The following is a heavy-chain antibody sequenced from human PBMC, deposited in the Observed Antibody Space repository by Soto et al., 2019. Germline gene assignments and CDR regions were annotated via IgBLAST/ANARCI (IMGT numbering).Heavy chain of an antibody. Sequence: EVQLVESGGGSVQPGGSLRLTCTASGSSLKDYAMHWLRQVPGKGLEWVSGIYWASNRIDYADSVKGRFTISRDNARNSLYLQMNSLRPEDTAFYYCIKDTTTGGLDYWGQGALVTVSS. D-gene: IGHD2-15*01. CDR3: IKDTTTGGLDY. V-gene: IGHV3-9*01. CDR2: IYWASNRI. J-gene: IGHJ4*02. CDR1: GSSLKDYA.